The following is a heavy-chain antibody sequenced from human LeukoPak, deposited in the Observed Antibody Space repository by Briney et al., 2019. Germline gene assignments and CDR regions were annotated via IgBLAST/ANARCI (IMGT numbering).Heavy chain of an antibody. Sequence: PGGSLRLSCTASGFSVSSNFMSWVRQAPGKGLEWVSVLYSGAKTYYADSVKGRFTISRDNSKNTLYLQMNSLRADDTAVYYCARAVAYYYVSGNYYPGAFDVWGQGTMVTVSS. CDR1: GFSVSSNF. J-gene: IGHJ3*01. CDR3: ARAVAYYYVSGNYYPGAFDV. CDR2: LYSGAKT. D-gene: IGHD3-10*01. V-gene: IGHV3-53*01.